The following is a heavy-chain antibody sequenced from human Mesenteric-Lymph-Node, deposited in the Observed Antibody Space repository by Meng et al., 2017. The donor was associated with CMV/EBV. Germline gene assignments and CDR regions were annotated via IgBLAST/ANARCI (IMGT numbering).Heavy chain of an antibody. CDR1: VGTFSTYA. CDR3: TRDRRIRGVMIYGMDV. J-gene: IGHJ6*02. D-gene: IGHD3-10*01. Sequence: SVKVSCKASVGTFSTYAFSWVRQAPGEGLEWMGGIIPIFGTTSYAQKFQGRLTITTDESTNTAYMDLSSLTSGDTAVYYCTRDRRIRGVMIYGMDVWGQGTTVTVSS. CDR2: IIPIFGTT. V-gene: IGHV1-69*05.